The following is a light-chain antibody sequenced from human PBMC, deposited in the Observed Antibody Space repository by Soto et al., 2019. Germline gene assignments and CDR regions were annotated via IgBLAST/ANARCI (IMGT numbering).Light chain of an antibody. V-gene: IGLV2-8*01. J-gene: IGLJ3*02. CDR2: EVS. CDR1: SSDVGGYNY. CDR3: SSYAGSNNLG. Sequence: QSVLTQPPSASGSPGQSVTISCTGTSSDVGGYNYVSWYQQHPGKAPKLMIYEVSKRPSGVPDRFSGSKSGNTASLTVSGLQAEDEADYYGSSYAGSNNLGFGGGTKLTVL.